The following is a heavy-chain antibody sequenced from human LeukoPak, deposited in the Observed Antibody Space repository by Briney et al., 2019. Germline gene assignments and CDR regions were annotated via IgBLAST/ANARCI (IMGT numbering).Heavy chain of an antibody. J-gene: IGHJ4*02. D-gene: IGHD4-11*01. CDR3: ARGGTTVTAGDY. Sequence: GGSLRLSCAASGFSVSSKYMSWVRQAPGKGLEWVSVIYTGGSTYYADSVKGRFTISRDNSKNTLYLQTNSLRVEDTAVYYCARGGTTVTAGDYWGQGTLVTVSS. CDR2: IYTGGST. V-gene: IGHV3-66*02. CDR1: GFSVSSKY.